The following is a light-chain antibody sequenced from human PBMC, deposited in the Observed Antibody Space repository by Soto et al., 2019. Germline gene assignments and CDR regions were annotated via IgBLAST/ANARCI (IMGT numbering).Light chain of an antibody. CDR1: QNLLYSSNNKNY. CDR3: QQYYTSPYT. Sequence: DIVMTQSPDSLAVSLGERATINCKSSQNLLYSSNNKNYLAWYQQKPGQPPKVIIYWASTRKSGVPDRFSGSGSGTAFTLTISSLQAEDVAVYYCQQYYTSPYTFGQGTKLEI. V-gene: IGKV4-1*01. CDR2: WAS. J-gene: IGKJ2*01.